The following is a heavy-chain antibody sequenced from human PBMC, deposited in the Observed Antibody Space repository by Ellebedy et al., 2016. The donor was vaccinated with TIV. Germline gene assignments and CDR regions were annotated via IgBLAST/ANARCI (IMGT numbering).Heavy chain of an antibody. D-gene: IGHD5-12*01. CDR1: GITISNNF. CDR2: IYSGGGT. CDR3: ARDVPAITTRTWG. J-gene: IGHJ4*02. V-gene: IGHV3-66*01. Sequence: GGSLRLXXEASGITISNNFMRWVRQAPGKGLEWVSLIYSGGGTSYADSVKDRFIISRDTSKNTLYLQMNSLRAEDTGVYYCARDVPAITTRTWGWGQGTLVNVSS.